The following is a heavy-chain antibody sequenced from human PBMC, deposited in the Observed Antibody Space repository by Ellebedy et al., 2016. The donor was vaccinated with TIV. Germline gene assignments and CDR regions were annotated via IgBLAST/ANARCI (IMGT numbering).Heavy chain of an antibody. D-gene: IGHD2-2*01. CDR1: GYTFTSYA. CDR3: ARGLGYCSSTSCSYYYYYYMDV. J-gene: IGHJ6*03. V-gene: IGHV1-3*01. Sequence: ASVKVSXXASGYTFTSYAMHWVRQAPGQRLEWMGWINAGNGNTKYSQKFQGRVTITRDTSASTAYMELSSLRSEDTAVYYCARGLGYCSSTSCSYYYYYYMDVWGKGTTVTVSS. CDR2: INAGNGNT.